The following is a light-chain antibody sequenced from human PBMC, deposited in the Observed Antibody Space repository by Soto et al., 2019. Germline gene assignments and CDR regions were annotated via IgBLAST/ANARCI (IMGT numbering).Light chain of an antibody. CDR2: GNS. CDR3: AAWDDSLNGDV. Sequence: QSVLTQPPSVSGAPGQRVTISCTGSSSNIGAGYDVHWYQQLPGTAPKLLIYGNSNRPSGVSDRFSGSKSGTSASLAISGLQSEDEADYYCAAWDDSLNGDVFGTGTKLTVL. CDR1: SSNIGAGYD. J-gene: IGLJ1*01. V-gene: IGLV1-40*01.